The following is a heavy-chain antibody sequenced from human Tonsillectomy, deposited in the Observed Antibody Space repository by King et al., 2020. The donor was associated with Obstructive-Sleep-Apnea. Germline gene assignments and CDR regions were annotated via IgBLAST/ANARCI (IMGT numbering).Heavy chain of an antibody. J-gene: IGHJ3*02. CDR1: GFTFSTYS. CDR3: ASWHYDFWSGYSGPDAFDI. D-gene: IGHD3-3*01. CDR2: ISSSSSYT. V-gene: IGHV3-21*01. Sequence: EQLVQSVGGLVKPGGSLRLSCAASGFTFSTYSMNWFRQAPGKGLDWVSSISSSSSYTYYADPVKSRVTTSRDNAKNSLYLQMNSLRAEDTAVYYCASWHYDFWSGYSGPDAFDIWGQGTMVTVSS.